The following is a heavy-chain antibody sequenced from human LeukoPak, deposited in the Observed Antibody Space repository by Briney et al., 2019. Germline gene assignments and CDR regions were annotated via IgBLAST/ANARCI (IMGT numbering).Heavy chain of an antibody. CDR2: IWYDGSNK. CDR1: GFTFSSYG. V-gene: IGHV3-33*01. D-gene: IGHD5-24*01. Sequence: GGSLRLSCAASGFTFSSYGMHWVRQAPGKGLEWVAVIWYDGSNKYYADSVKGRFTISRDNSKNTLYLQMNSLRAEDTAVYYCARGGWLQFNDAFDMWGQGTMVTVSS. J-gene: IGHJ3*02. CDR3: ARGGWLQFNDAFDM.